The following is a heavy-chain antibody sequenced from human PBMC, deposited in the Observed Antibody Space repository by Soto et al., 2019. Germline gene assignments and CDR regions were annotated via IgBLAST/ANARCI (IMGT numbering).Heavy chain of an antibody. Sequence: EVQLVESGGGLVKPGGSLRLSCAASGFTFSSAWMNWVRQAPGKGLEWVGRIRSKSDGGTTDYAAPVKDRFTISRDDSENNLFLQMNSLKAGDTAVQLRTPVRSAWYGAYRGPGTLGTVSS. CDR2: IRSKSDGGTT. D-gene: IGHD6-19*01. V-gene: IGHV3-15*01. J-gene: IGHJ4*01. CDR3: TPVRSAWYGAY. CDR1: GFTFSSAW.